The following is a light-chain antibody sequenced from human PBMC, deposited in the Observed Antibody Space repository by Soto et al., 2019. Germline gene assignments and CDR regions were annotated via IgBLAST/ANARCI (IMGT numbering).Light chain of an antibody. CDR1: SSDAGGYNY. CDR2: EVN. V-gene: IGLV2-8*01. J-gene: IGLJ1*01. CDR3: TSYAGGNNV. Sequence: QSVLTQPPSASGSPGQSVTISCTGTSSDAGGYNYVSWYQQHPGKVPKLMVYEVNKRPSGVPDRFSGSKSGNTASLTVSGLQAEDEADYYCTSYAGGNNVFGTGTKLTVL.